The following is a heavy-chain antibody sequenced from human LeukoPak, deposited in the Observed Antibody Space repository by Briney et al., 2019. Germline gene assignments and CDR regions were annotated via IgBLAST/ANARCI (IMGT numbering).Heavy chain of an antibody. CDR1: GFTFNSYW. CDR2: IKQDGSEK. CDR3: ARVMSATVWRSYGSYYYYYYMDI. V-gene: IGHV3-7*01. D-gene: IGHD1-14*01. J-gene: IGHJ6*03. Sequence: GGSLRVSCAVSGFTFNSYWMTWGRQAPGKGLEWVANIKQDGSEKYSVDSVKGRFTISRDNAKNSLYMQMNSLRAEDTAVYYWARVMSATVWRSYGSYYYYYYMDIWGKGTTVTVSS.